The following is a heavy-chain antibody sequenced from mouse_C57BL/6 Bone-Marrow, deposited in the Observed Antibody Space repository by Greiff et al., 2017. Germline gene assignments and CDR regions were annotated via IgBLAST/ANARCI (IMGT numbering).Heavy chain of an antibody. CDR3: SRQVTTVLATKYFDV. CDR2: ISGGGGNT. CDR1: GFTFSSYT. D-gene: IGHD1-1*01. J-gene: IGHJ1*03. Sequence: EVKLEESGGGLVKPGGSLKLSCAASGFTFSSYTMSWVRQTPEKRLQWVAAISGGGGNTYYPDSVKGRFTISRDNDKHILYLQMSSLRSEDTALYYCSRQVTTVLATKYFDVWGTGTTVTVAS. V-gene: IGHV5-9*01.